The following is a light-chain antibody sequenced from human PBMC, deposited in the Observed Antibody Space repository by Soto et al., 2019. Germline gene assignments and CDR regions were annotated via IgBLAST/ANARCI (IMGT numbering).Light chain of an antibody. CDR3: QQSYSTPYT. V-gene: IGKV1-39*01. Sequence: DIQMTQSPSSLSASVGDRVTITCRASQSISSYLNWYQQKPGKAPNLLISAASSLQSGVPSRFSGSGSGTDFTLTIRSLQPEDFATYYCQQSYSTPYTFGQGTKLEIK. CDR2: AAS. J-gene: IGKJ2*01. CDR1: QSISSY.